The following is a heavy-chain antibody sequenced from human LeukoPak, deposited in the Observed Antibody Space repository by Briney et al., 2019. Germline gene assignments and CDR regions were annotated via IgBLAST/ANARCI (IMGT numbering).Heavy chain of an antibody. J-gene: IGHJ4*02. Sequence: PGGSLRLSCAASGFTFNDYYMSWVRQAPGKGLEWVSAISGSGGSTYYADSVKGRFTISRDNSKNTLYLQMNSLRAEDTAVYYCAKVHAAAAGTQGYWGQGTLVTVSS. D-gene: IGHD6-13*01. CDR2: ISGSGGST. CDR1: GFTFNDYY. V-gene: IGHV3-23*01. CDR3: AKVHAAAAGTQGY.